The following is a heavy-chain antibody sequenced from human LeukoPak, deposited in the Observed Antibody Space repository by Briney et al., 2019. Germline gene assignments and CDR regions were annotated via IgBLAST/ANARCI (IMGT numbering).Heavy chain of an antibody. CDR2: IIPILNVP. Sequence: ASVRVSCKASGGTFSDYSISWVRQAPGQGLEWMGRIIPILNVPNYAQKFEGRVTITADKSTSTAYMELSSLKSEDTAVYFCARDRPRARYFDYWGQGTLVTVSS. D-gene: IGHD2-15*01. J-gene: IGHJ4*02. V-gene: IGHV1-69*04. CDR1: GGTFSDYS. CDR3: ARDRPRARYFDY.